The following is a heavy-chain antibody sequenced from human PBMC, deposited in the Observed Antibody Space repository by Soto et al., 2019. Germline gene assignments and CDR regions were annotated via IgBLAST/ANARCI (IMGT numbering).Heavy chain of an antibody. CDR3: ARVRGVGPFDA. CDR1: GGSISSGGYY. CDR2: IYYSGST. J-gene: IGHJ5*02. Sequence: QVQLQESGPGLVKPSQTLSLTCTVSGGSISSGGYYWSWIRQHPGKGLAWIGYIYYSGSTYYNPSLKSRVTISVDPSKNQFPLKLSSVAAADTAVYYCARVRGVGPFDAWGQGTLVTVSS. V-gene: IGHV4-31*03. D-gene: IGHD3-10*01.